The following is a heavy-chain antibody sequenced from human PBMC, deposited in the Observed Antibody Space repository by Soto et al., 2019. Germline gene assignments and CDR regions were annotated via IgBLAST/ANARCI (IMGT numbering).Heavy chain of an antibody. CDR1: GGTFSSHA. CDR3: ASPDAYKGYCNGMDV. CDR2: LIPIFGTA. J-gene: IGHJ6*02. Sequence: QVQLVQSGAEVKKPGSSVKVSCKASGGTFSSHAISWVRQAPGQGLEWMGGLIPIFGTANYAQKFPGRVTITADESTNTAYMDLSSLRSEDTAVYYCASPDAYKGYCNGMDVWGQGTTVTVSS. D-gene: IGHD1-1*01. V-gene: IGHV1-69*12.